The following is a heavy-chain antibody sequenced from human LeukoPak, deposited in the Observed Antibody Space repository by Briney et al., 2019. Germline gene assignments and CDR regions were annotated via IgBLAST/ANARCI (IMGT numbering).Heavy chain of an antibody. CDR3: ARDLRVVATTPGGY. D-gene: IGHD5-12*01. J-gene: IGHJ4*02. Sequence: ASVKVSCKASGYTFTSFGFSWVRQAPGQGREWMGWISAHNGNTNYAQKLQGRVTLTTDTSTSTAYMELRSLRSDDTAVYYCARDLRVVATTPGGYWGQGTLVAVSS. CDR2: ISAHNGNT. V-gene: IGHV1-18*01. CDR1: GYTFTSFG.